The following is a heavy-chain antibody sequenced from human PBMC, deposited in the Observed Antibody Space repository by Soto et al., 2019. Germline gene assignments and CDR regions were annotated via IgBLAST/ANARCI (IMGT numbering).Heavy chain of an antibody. CDR2: INHSGST. D-gene: IGHD1-1*01. Sequence: SETLSLTCAVYGGSFSRYYWSWIRQPPGKGVEWIGEINHSGSTNYNPSLKSRVTISVDTSKNQFSLKLSSVTAADTAVYYCARVXSETGNREYYYYYGMDVWGRGTTVTVSS. CDR1: GGSFSRYY. V-gene: IGHV4-34*01. J-gene: IGHJ6*02. CDR3: ARVXSETGNREYYYYYGMDV.